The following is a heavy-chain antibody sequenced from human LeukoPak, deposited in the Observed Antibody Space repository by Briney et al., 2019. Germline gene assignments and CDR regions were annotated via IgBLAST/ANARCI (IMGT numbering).Heavy chain of an antibody. J-gene: IGHJ4*02. D-gene: IGHD3-3*01. CDR3: AAGFDDFWSGYGFDY. CDR1: GGTFSSYA. V-gene: IGHV1-69*13. CDR2: IIPIFGTA. Sequence: ASVKVSCKASGGTFSSYAISWVRQAPGQGLEWMGGIIPIFGTANYAQKFQGRVTITADESTSTAYMELSSLRSEDTAVYYCAAGFDDFWSGYGFDYWGQGTLVTVSS.